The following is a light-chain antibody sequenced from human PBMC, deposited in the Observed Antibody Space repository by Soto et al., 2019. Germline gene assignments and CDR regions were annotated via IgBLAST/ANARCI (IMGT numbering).Light chain of an antibody. CDR2: GNS. CDR1: SSNIGSNT. V-gene: IGLV1-44*01. J-gene: IGLJ2*01. CDR3: AAWDDSLKSV. Sequence: QSVLTQPPSASGTPGQRVTISCSGSSSNIGSNTVNWYQQLPGTAPKLLIYGNSQRPSGVPDRFSGSKSGTSASLAISGLQSEDEADYYCAAWDDSLKSVFGGGTKLTVL.